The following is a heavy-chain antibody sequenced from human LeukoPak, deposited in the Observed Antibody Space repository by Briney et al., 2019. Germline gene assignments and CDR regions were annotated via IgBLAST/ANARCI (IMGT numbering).Heavy chain of an antibody. Sequence: PGGSLRLSCAASGFTFSSYAMSWVRQAPGKGLEWVSAISGSGGSTYYADSVKGRFTISRDSSKNTLYLQMNSLRAEDTAVYYCVRDDDRPDNGLDCWGQGTLVTVSS. CDR2: ISGSGGST. D-gene: IGHD3-22*01. J-gene: IGHJ4*02. V-gene: IGHV3-23*01. CDR1: GFTFSSYA. CDR3: VRDDDRPDNGLDC.